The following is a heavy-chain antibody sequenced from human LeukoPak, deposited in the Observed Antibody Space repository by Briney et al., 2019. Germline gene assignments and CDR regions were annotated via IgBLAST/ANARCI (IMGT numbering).Heavy chain of an antibody. D-gene: IGHD5-12*01. Sequence: AGGSLRLSCAASGFTFNTFNMNWVRQAPGKGLEWVGFIRSKIYGGTTEYAASVKGRFTISRDDSKSIAYLQMTSLKSEDTAVYYCVRYSGDADYWGQGTLVTVSS. CDR2: IRSKIYGGTT. V-gene: IGHV3-49*04. CDR3: VRYSGDADY. J-gene: IGHJ4*02. CDR1: GFTFNTFN.